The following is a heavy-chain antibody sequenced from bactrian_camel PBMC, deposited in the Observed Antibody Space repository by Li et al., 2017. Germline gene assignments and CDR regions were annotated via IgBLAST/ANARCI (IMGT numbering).Heavy chain of an antibody. Sequence: HVQLVESGGGSVQAGGSLRLSCATSGVANGRHYLGWFRQAPGKEREGVAIIGADGDTSYIEVVKGRFTISQDNAKNTLYLQMNSLKPEDTAMYYCAALPRASLYACNSYTIKFGVHKEGTQVTVS. D-gene: IGHD1*01. CDR2: IGADGDT. V-gene: IGHV3S55*01. J-gene: IGHJ4*01. CDR1: GVANGRHY.